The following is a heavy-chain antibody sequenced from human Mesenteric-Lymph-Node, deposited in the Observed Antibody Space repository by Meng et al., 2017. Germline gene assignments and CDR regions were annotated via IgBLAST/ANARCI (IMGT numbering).Heavy chain of an antibody. CDR3: ARSYYDSRGRFDP. D-gene: IGHD3-3*01. J-gene: IGHJ5*02. CDR2: IYHSGST. CDR1: GYSISSGYY. Sequence: SETLSLTCTVFGYSISSGYYWGWIRQPPGKGLEWIGNIYHSGSTYYNPSLKSRVTISVDTSKNQFSLKLSSVTAADTAVYYCARSYYDSRGRFDPWGQGTLVTVSS. V-gene: IGHV4-38-2*02.